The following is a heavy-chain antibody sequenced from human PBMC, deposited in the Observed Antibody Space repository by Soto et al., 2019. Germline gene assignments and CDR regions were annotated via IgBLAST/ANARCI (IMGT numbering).Heavy chain of an antibody. J-gene: IGHJ4*02. CDR3: ARGPWQWLVLSGGSRLFAY. Sequence: ASVKVSCKASGYTFTGYYMHWVRQAPGQGLEWMGWINPNSGGTNYAQKFQGWVTMTRDTSISTAYMELSRLRSDDTAVYYCARGPWQWLVLSGGSRLFAYSGQGTLVTVSS. D-gene: IGHD6-19*01. CDR2: INPNSGGT. CDR1: GYTFTGYY. V-gene: IGHV1-2*04.